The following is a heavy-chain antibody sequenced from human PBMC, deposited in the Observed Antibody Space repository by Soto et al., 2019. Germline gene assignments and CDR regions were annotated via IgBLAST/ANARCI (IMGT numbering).Heavy chain of an antibody. CDR3: ARALPYYYDSSGYYPDY. J-gene: IGHJ4*02. Sequence: ASVKVSCKASGYTFTSYGISWVRQAPGQGLEWMGWISAYNGNTNYAQKLQGRVTMTTDTSTSTAYMELRSLRSDDTAVYYCARALPYYYDSSGYYPDYWGQGTPVTSPQ. CDR2: ISAYNGNT. CDR1: GYTFTSYG. D-gene: IGHD3-22*01. V-gene: IGHV1-18*01.